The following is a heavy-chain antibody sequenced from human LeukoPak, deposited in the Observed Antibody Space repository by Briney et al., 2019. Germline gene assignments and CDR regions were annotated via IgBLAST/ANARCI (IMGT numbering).Heavy chain of an antibody. CDR1: EFTFSAST. CDR2: IRSKANNYAT. D-gene: IGHD6-19*01. CDR3: ARQAVAGTACIDP. V-gene: IGHV3-73*01. Sequence: PGGSLRLSCAASEFTFSASTMHWVRQASGKGLEWVGRIRSKANNYATSYAASVKGRFTISRDDSKNTAYLQMESLKTEDTAVYYCARQAVAGTACIDPWGEGTLVTVSS. J-gene: IGHJ5*02.